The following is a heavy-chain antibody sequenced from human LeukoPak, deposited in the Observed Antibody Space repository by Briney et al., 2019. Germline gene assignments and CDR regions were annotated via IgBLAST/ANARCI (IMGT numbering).Heavy chain of an antibody. D-gene: IGHD2-21*02. CDR1: GGSISSGSYC. J-gene: IGHJ6*03. CDR3: AVGDYYYYYYMDV. CDR2: IYTSGST. V-gene: IGHV4-61*02. Sequence: PSETLSLTCTVSGGSISSGSYCWSWIRQPAGKGLEWIGRIYTSGSTNYNPSLKSRVTISVDTSKNQFSLKLSSVTAADTAVYYCAVGDYYYYYYMDVWGKGTTVTISS.